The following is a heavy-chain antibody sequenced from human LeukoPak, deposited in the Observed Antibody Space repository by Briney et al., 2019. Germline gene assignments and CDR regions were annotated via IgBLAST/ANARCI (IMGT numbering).Heavy chain of an antibody. Sequence: SETLSQTCTVSIGSLKCYYWSWVRQPPGKGLEYIGYIYYSGRTHYNPSLKSRVTISVDTSKNQFSLSLSSVTAADTAVYYCARTPDRGGVDFWGQGMLVTVSS. CDR2: IYYSGRT. V-gene: IGHV4-59*01. J-gene: IGHJ4*02. D-gene: IGHD3-10*01. CDR1: IGSLKCYY. CDR3: ARTPDRGGVDF.